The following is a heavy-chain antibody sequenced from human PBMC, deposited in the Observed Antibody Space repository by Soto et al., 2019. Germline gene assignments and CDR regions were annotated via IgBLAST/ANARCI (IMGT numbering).Heavy chain of an antibody. D-gene: IGHD2-15*01. CDR3: ARVWDSGYYYYGMDV. V-gene: IGHV1-8*01. CDR2: MNPNSGNT. Sequence: QVQLVQSGAEVKKPGASVKVSCKASGYTFTSYDINWVRQATGQGLEWMGWMNPNSGNTGYAQKFQGRVTMTRNTSNSTADMELISLRSEDTAVYYCARVWDSGYYYYGMDVWGQGTTVTVSS. J-gene: IGHJ6*02. CDR1: GYTFTSYD.